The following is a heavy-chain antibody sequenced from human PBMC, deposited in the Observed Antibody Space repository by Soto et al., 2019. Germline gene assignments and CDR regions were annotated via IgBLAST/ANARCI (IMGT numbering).Heavy chain of an antibody. D-gene: IGHD6-13*01. CDR1: GGSISSGGYS. J-gene: IGHJ6*02. Sequence: SETLSLTCAVSGGSISSGGYSWSWIRQPPGKGLEWIGYIYYSGSTYYNPSLKSRVTISVDTSKNQFSLKLSSVTAADTAVYYCARVCIAAAGSEDRLYYYCYGMHVWGQGTTVTVSS. V-gene: IGHV4-30-2*05. CDR2: IYYSGST. CDR3: ARVCIAAAGSEDRLYYYCYGMHV.